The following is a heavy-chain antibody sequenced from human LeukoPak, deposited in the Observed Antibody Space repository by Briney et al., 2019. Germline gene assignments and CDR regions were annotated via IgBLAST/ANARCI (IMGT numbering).Heavy chain of an antibody. V-gene: IGHV3-73*01. CDR3: TRDSGTYNWFDP. CDR1: GFAFSGSA. CDR2: IDKKDKGYATAT. D-gene: IGHD1-26*01. Sequence: GGSLRLSCAASGFAFSGSAIHWVRQSSGKGLEWVGQIDKKDKGYATATAYAASVKGRFTISRDDSINTAYLQMKSLKTEDTALYYCTRDSGTYNWFDPRGQGTLVTVSS. J-gene: IGHJ5*02.